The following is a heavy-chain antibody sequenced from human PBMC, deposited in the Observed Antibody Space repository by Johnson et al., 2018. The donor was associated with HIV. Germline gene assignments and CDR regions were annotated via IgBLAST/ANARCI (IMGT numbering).Heavy chain of an antibody. J-gene: IGHJ3*02. V-gene: IGHV3-9*01. CDR3: ARDGYSSGWYGNDAFDI. CDR1: GFTFDEYA. Sequence: VQLVESGGGLVQPGRSLRLSCAASGFTFDEYAMHWVRQAPGKGLEWVSGISWNSGSIGYVDSVKGRFTISRDNAKNSLYLQMNSLGAEDTAVYYCARDGYSSGWYGNDAFDIWGRGTLVTISS. CDR2: ISWNSGSI. D-gene: IGHD6-19*01.